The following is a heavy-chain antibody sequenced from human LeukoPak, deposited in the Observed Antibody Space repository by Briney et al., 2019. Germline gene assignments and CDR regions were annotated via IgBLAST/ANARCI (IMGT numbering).Heavy chain of an antibody. CDR1: GFTVSSNY. Sequence: QPGGSLRLSCAPSGFTVSSNYMSWVRQAPGKGLEWVSVIYSGGSTYYADSVKGRFTISRDNSKNTVYLQMNSLRAEDTGVYYCAGESAAAAGLPGFDYWGQGTLVTVSS. D-gene: IGHD6-13*01. V-gene: IGHV3-66*01. CDR2: IYSGGST. J-gene: IGHJ4*02. CDR3: AGESAAAAGLPGFDY.